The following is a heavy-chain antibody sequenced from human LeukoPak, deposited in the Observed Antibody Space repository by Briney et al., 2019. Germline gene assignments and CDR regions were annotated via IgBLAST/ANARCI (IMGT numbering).Heavy chain of an antibody. CDR2: TYYRSKWYN. D-gene: IGHD6-13*01. J-gene: IGHJ6*02. Sequence: SQTLSLTCAFSVDSGSSNSAAWNWIRQSPSRGLEWLGRTYYRSKWYNDYAVSVKSRITINPDTSKNQFSLQLNSVTPEDTAVYYCARSLPGSSRYYYYSMDVWRQGTTVTVPS. V-gene: IGHV6-1*01. CDR3: ARSLPGSSRYYYYSMDV. CDR1: VDSGSSNSAA.